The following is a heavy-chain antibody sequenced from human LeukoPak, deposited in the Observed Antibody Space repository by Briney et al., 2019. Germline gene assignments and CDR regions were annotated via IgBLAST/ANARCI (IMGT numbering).Heavy chain of an antibody. V-gene: IGHV4-4*02. CDR2: IYHSGST. CDR3: ARAEQLVQFDYYYYMDA. CDR1: GGSISSSNW. D-gene: IGHD6-13*01. J-gene: IGHJ6*03. Sequence: SETLSLTCAVSGGSISSSNWWSWVRQPPGKGLEWIGEIYHSGSTNYNPSLRSRVTMSVDNSKNQFSLRLSSVTAADTAVYYCARAEQLVQFDYYYYMDAWGTGTTVTVSS.